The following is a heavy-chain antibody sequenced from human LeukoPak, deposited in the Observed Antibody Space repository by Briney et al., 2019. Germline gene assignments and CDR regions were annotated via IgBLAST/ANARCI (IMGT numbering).Heavy chain of an antibody. J-gene: IGHJ4*02. CDR1: GFTFSSYW. Sequence: PGGSLRLSCAASGFTFSSYWMHWVRQVPGKGLVWVSGIHSDGTDTRYADSVKGRFTISRDNAKNSVYLQMNSLRAEDTAVYYCARDLSYDSSGYYYDYWGQGTLVTVSS. CDR3: ARDLSYDSSGYYYDY. CDR2: IHSDGTDT. D-gene: IGHD3-22*01. V-gene: IGHV3-74*01.